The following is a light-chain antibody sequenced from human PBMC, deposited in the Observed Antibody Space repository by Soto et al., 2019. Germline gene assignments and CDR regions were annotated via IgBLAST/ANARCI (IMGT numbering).Light chain of an antibody. J-gene: IGLJ1*01. Sequence: QSALTQPASVSGSPGQSITISCTGTSSDVCAYNFVSWYQQHPGKVPKVMIFDVSSRPSGVSDRFSGSKSGNTASLSISGIQAEDEGDYCCSSYTSSRTHVFGSGPKVTVL. CDR2: DVS. V-gene: IGLV2-14*03. CDR1: SSDVCAYNF. CDR3: SSYTSSRTHV.